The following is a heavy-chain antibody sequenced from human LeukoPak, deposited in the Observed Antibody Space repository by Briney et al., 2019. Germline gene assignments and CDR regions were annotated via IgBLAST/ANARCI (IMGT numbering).Heavy chain of an antibody. CDR3: ARDHDSSGIYYRATFDI. D-gene: IGHD3-22*01. CDR2: IYTSGDA. J-gene: IGHJ3*02. CDR1: GGSISSSSYY. V-gene: IGHV4-39*07. Sequence: SETLSLTCTVSGGSISSSSYYWGWIRQPPGKGLEWLGRIYTSGDADYSPSLKSLITMSVDTSKNQFSLKLSSVTAADTAVYYCARDHDSSGIYYRATFDIWGQGTMVTVSS.